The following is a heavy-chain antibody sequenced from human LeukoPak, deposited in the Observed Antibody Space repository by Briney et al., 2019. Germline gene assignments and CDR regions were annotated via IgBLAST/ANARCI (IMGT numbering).Heavy chain of an antibody. V-gene: IGHV4-59*01. CDR1: GGSMSTYY. CDR3: AGMRITTPTVRTLDY. J-gene: IGHJ4*02. Sequence: TETLSLTCTVSGGSMSTYYWTWIRQPPGKGLEWIGFIYYTGSTNYNPSLKSRVAISVDTSKNQFSLKLSSVTAADTAVYYCAGMRITTPTVRTLDYWGQGTLVTVSS. D-gene: IGHD1-14*01. CDR2: IYYTGST.